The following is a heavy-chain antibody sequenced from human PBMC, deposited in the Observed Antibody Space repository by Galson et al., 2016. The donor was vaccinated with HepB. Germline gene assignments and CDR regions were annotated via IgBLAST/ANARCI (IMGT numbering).Heavy chain of an antibody. V-gene: IGHV1-3*01. CDR2: INAGNGNT. D-gene: IGHD6-19*01. CDR1: GYTFTNYA. CDR3: AGDGGSGWSRLW. Sequence: SVKVSCKASGYTFTNYAMHWVRQAPGQRLERMGRINAGNGNTKYSQKFQGRVTITRDTSASTAYMELSSLRSEDTAVYYCAGDGGSGWSRLWWGQGTLVAVSS. J-gene: IGHJ4*02.